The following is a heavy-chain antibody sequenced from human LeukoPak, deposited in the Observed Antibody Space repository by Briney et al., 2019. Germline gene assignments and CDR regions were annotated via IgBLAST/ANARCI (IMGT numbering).Heavy chain of an antibody. Sequence: EASVKVSCKASGYTFTGYYMHWVRQAPGQGLEWMGWINPNSGGTNYAQKFQGRVTMTRDTSISTAYMELSRLRSDDTAVYYCARDRGYYGSGSGFDYWGQGTLVTVSS. V-gene: IGHV1-2*02. D-gene: IGHD3-10*01. CDR1: GYTFTGYY. J-gene: IGHJ4*02. CDR3: ARDRGYYGSGSGFDY. CDR2: INPNSGGT.